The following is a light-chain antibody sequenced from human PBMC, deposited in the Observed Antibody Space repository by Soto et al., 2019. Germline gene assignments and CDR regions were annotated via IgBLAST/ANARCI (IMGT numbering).Light chain of an antibody. V-gene: IGKV1-5*03. CDR3: QQYNSRPT. Sequence: DIQMTQSPSTLSASVGDRVTITCRASQSISSWLAWYQQKPGKAPKLLIYKASSLESGVPSRFSGSGSGTEFTLTISSLQPDDFAVYYCQQYNSRPTFGQGTKVDIK. J-gene: IGKJ2*01. CDR1: QSISSW. CDR2: KAS.